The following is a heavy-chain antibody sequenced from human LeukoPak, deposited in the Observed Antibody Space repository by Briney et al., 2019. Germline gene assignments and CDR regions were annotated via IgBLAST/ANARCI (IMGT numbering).Heavy chain of an antibody. CDR2: IYYSGST. J-gene: IGHJ3*02. Sequence: SETLSLTCTVSGGSTSSYYWSWIRQPPGKGLEWIGYIYYSGSTNYNPSLKSRVTISVDTSKNQFSLKLSSVTAADTAVYYCARDLGNYATPAFDIWGQGTMVTVSS. V-gene: IGHV4-59*01. CDR3: ARDLGNYATPAFDI. D-gene: IGHD1-7*01. CDR1: GGSTSSYY.